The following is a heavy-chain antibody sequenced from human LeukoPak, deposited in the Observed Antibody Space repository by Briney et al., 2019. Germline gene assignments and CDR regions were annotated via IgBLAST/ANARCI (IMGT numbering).Heavy chain of an antibody. Sequence: ASVKVSCKASGYTFTGYYMHWVRQAPGQGLEWMGRINPNSGGTNYAQKFQGRVTMTRDTSISTAYMELSGLRSDDTAVYYCARSRIAVTKGGFFPNYYFDYWGQGTLVTVSS. CDR1: GYTFTGYY. D-gene: IGHD6-19*01. V-gene: IGHV1-2*06. J-gene: IGHJ4*02. CDR2: INPNSGGT. CDR3: ARSRIAVTKGGFFPNYYFDY.